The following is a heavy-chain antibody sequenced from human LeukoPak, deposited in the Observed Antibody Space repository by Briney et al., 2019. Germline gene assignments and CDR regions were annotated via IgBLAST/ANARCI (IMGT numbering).Heavy chain of an antibody. V-gene: IGHV3-7*01. J-gene: IGHJ6*02. CDR3: ARDSTVATYYGVDV. Sequence: GGSLRLPCAASGFTFRSYWMTWVRQAPGKGLEWVANIQHDGTEKNYVDSVRGRFTISRDNAKTSLYLQMNSLRAEDTAVYYCARDSTVATYYGVDVWGQGTTVTVSS. D-gene: IGHD6-19*01. CDR2: IQHDGTEK. CDR1: GFTFRSYW.